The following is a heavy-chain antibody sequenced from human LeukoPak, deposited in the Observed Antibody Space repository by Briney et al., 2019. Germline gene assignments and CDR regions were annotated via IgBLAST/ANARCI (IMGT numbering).Heavy chain of an antibody. Sequence: ASGPTLVKPTQTLTLTCTFSGFSLTTSGMGVGWIRQPPGKALEWLALIYWDDDKRYSPSLKSRLTITKDTSKNQVVLTMTNMDPVDTATYYCAHRRVTTGYFDYWGQGTLVTVSS. CDR1: GFSLTTSGMG. CDR3: AHRRVTTGYFDY. CDR2: IYWDDDK. D-gene: IGHD3-10*01. V-gene: IGHV2-5*02. J-gene: IGHJ4*02.